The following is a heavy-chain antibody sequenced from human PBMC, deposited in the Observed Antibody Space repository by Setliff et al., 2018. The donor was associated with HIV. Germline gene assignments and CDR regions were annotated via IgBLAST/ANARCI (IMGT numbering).Heavy chain of an antibody. CDR1: GFTFTNYY. CDR3: ATQTGFYNSHWYDY. Sequence: PGGSLRLSCAASGFTFTNYYMSWIRQAPGKGLELLSYISVSGTDIKYADSVKGRFTIFRDNAKNSVFLQMNSLRAEDTGVYYCATQTGFYNSHWYDYWGQGTMVTVSS. D-gene: IGHD6-13*01. J-gene: IGHJ4*02. CDR2: ISVSGTDI. V-gene: IGHV3-11*06.